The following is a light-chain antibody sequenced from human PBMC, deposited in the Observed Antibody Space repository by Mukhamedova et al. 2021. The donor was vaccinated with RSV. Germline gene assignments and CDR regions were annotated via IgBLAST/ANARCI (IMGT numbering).Light chain of an antibody. CDR3: LQYDNLPLT. V-gene: IGKV1-33*01. J-gene: IGKJ4*01. Sequence: WYQRRVHGKAPNLLIYDASNLQTGVPLRFSGSGSGTDFTFTISILQPEDTATYYCLQYDNLPLTFGGGTKVEIK. CDR2: DAS.